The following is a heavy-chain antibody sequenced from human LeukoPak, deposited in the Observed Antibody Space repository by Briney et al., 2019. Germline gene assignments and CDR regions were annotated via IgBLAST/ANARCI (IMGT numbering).Heavy chain of an antibody. J-gene: IGHJ4*02. CDR1: GYTFTSYD. V-gene: IGHV1-8*01. Sequence: GASLKLSCTASGYTFTSYDMNWVRQATGQGLEWMGWMNPNSGNTCYAHNLQGRVTMTRNTSISTAYMELSSLRSEDTAVYYCARGRGGGYYFDSWGQGTLVTVSS. CDR3: ARGRGGGYYFDS. CDR2: MNPNSGNT. D-gene: IGHD1-26*01.